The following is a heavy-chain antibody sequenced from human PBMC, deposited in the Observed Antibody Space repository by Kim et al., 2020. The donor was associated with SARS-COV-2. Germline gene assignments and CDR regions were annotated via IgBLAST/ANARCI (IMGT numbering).Heavy chain of an antibody. CDR3: ARGSAGTIDQ. V-gene: IGHV6-1*01. Sequence: SQTLSLTCAISGDSVSSKSGTWNWIRQSPSRGLAWLGRTYYRSKWHNDYAVSVKSRITIKPDTSKNQFSLQLYSVTPEDTAVYYCARGSAGTIDQWGQGTLVTVSS. J-gene: IGHJ4*02. CDR1: GDSVSSKSGT. CDR2: TYYRSKWHN. D-gene: IGHD1-7*01.